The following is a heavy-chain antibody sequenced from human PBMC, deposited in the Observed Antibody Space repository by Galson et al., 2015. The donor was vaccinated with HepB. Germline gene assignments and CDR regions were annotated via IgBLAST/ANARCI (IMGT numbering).Heavy chain of an antibody. CDR3: AKDPYLYSALAGTMAGFDY. D-gene: IGHD6-19*01. V-gene: IGHV3-30*18. Sequence: SLRLSCAASGFTFSNYGMHWVRQAPGKGLEWVAVISYDGSNKYCADSVKGRFTISSDNSKNTLYLQMNSLRAEDTALYYCAKDPYLYSALAGTMAGFDYWGQGTLVSVSS. CDR1: GFTFSNYG. J-gene: IGHJ4*02. CDR2: ISYDGSNK.